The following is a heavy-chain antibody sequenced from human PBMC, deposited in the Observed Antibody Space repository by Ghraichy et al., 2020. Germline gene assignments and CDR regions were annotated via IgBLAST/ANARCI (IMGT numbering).Heavy chain of an antibody. J-gene: IGHJ4*02. V-gene: IGHV3-53*01. Sequence: GGSLRLSCAASGFTVSSTYMSWVRQAPGKGLEWISLIDSADRTYHADSVKGRFTTSRDRSKNTLYLQMNSLRVEDTAVYYCVRDTPVAPRAAVYWGQGTLVTVSA. CDR1: GFTVSSTY. D-gene: IGHD2-21*01. CDR3: VRDTPVAPRAAVY. CDR2: IDSADRT.